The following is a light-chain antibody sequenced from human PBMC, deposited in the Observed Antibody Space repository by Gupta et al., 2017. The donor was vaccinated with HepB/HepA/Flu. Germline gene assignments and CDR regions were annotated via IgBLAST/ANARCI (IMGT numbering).Light chain of an antibody. Sequence: SYELTQPPSVSVSPGQTASLTCSGDKWGDKYAGWHQPKPAPSLVLCIYQDSNRPSRTPECFSGSNSATTVTMTIGGTQAVDDYYYYSQEWKSSTVVFGTGTKVTVL. CDR3: QEWKSSTVV. CDR1: KWGDKY. V-gene: IGLV3-1*01. CDR2: QDS. J-gene: IGLJ1*01.